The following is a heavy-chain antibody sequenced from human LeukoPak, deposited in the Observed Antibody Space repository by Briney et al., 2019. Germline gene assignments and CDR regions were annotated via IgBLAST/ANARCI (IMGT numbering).Heavy chain of an antibody. V-gene: IGHV3-73*01. CDR1: GFTFSGSA. CDR3: TAYCSGGSCPLDY. Sequence: QTGGSLRLSCAASGFTFSGSAMHWVRQASGKGLEWVGRIRSKANSYATAYAASVEGRFTISRDDSKNTAYLQMNSLKTEDTAVYYCTAYCSGGSCPLDYWGQGTLVTVSS. J-gene: IGHJ4*02. D-gene: IGHD2-15*01. CDR2: IRSKANSYAT.